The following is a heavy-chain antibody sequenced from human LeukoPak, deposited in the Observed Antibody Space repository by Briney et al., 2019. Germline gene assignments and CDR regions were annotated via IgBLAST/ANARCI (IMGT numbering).Heavy chain of an antibody. CDR3: ARGSEPHYYDSSTLDF. D-gene: IGHD3-22*01. V-gene: IGHV1-24*01. Sequence: ASVKVSCKVSGYTLTELSMHWVRQAPGKGLEWMGGFDPEDGETIYAQKFQGRVTMTEDTSTDTAYMELSSLRSEDTAVYYCARGSEPHYYDSSTLDFWGQGTLVTVSS. CDR2: FDPEDGET. J-gene: IGHJ4*02. CDR1: GYTLTELS.